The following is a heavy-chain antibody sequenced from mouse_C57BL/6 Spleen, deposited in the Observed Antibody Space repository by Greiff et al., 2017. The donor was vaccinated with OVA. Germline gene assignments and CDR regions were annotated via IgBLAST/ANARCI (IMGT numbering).Heavy chain of an antibody. J-gene: IGHJ4*01. V-gene: IGHV7-3*01. CDR3: ARYMGLLLDY. D-gene: IGHD2-3*01. CDR2: IRNKANGYTT. Sequence: EVHLVESGGGLVQPGGSLSLSCAASGFTFTDYYMSWVRQPPGKALEWLGFIRNKANGYTTEYSASVKGRFTISRDNSQSILYLQMNALRAEDSATYYCARYMGLLLDYWGQGTSVTVSS. CDR1: GFTFTDYY.